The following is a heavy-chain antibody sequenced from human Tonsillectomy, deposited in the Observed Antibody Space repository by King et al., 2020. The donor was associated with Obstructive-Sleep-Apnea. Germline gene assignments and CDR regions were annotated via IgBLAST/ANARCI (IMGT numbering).Heavy chain of an antibody. CDR2: ISSGNSSI. CDR1: GFTLSSYS. J-gene: IGHJ4*02. Sequence: VQLVESGGGLVQPGGSLRLSCAASGFTLSSYSMNWVRQAPGKGLEWVSYISSGNSSIYYAYSVKGRFTISRDNAKNSLYLQMNSLRGEDTAVYYCAREITTAGLDSWGQGTLVTVSS. D-gene: IGHD6-13*01. CDR3: AREITTAGLDS. V-gene: IGHV3-48*04.